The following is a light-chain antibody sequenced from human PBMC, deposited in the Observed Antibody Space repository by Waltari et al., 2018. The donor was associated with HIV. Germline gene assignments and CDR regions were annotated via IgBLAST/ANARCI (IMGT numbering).Light chain of an antibody. CDR3: AVWDDSLNGNVI. CDR2: TNN. CDR1: TSNIGSNA. V-gene: IGLV1-44*01. J-gene: IGLJ2*01. Sequence: QSVLTQPPSTSGTPGQRVTIPCSGSTSNIGSNAVNWYQPLPGTAPKLVIYTNNQRMPGVPDRFTGSKSGTSASLAISGLQSEDEAHYYCAVWDDSLNGNVIFGGGTKLTVL.